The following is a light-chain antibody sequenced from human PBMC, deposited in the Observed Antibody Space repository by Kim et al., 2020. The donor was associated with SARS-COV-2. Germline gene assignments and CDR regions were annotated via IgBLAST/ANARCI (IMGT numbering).Light chain of an antibody. CDR1: QGISSY. CDR2: AAS. J-gene: IGKJ4*01. Sequence: AIRMTQSPSSFSASIGDRVTITCRASQGISSYLAWYQQKPGKAPNLLIYAASTLQTGVPSRFSGSGSGTDFTLTISCLQSEDFATYYCQQYYGYPETFGGGTKLEI. CDR3: QQYYGYPET. V-gene: IGKV1-8*01.